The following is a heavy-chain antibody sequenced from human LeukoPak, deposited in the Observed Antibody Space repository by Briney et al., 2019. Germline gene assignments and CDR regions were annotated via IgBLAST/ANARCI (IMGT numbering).Heavy chain of an antibody. J-gene: IGHJ6*03. CDR3: ARGYDFWPLYYYYMDV. CDR2: IYTSGST. CDR1: GGSISSYY. Sequence: SETLSLTCTVSGGSISSYYWNWIRQPAGKGLEWIGRIYTSGSTNYNPSLKSRVTISVDTSKNQFSLKLSSVTAADTAVYYCARGYDFWPLYYYYMDVWGKGTTVTVSS. V-gene: IGHV4-4*07. D-gene: IGHD3-3*01.